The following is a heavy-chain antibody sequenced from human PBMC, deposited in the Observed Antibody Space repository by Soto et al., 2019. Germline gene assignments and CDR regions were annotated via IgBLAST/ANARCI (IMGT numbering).Heavy chain of an antibody. CDR2: ISGSGSFT. CDR3: AKIPTGSASSKFDY. J-gene: IGHJ4*02. D-gene: IGHD3-10*01. Sequence: GGSLILFYASSGLTFRPYAMSWVRQAPGKGLEWISAISGSGSFTHYADSVRGRFTISRDNSQNQLYLQMNNLRGDDTAMYYCAKIPTGSASSKFDYWGQGIQVTVSS. CDR1: GLTFRPYA. V-gene: IGHV3-23*01.